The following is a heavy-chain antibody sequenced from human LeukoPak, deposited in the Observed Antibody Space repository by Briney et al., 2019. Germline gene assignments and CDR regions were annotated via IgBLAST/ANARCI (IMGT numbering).Heavy chain of an antibody. CDR2: TSAYNGNT. V-gene: IGHV1-18*01. CDR1: GYTFTSYG. Sequence: ASVKVSCKASGYTFTSYGISWVRQAPGQGLEWMGWTSAYNGNTNYAQKLQGRVTMTTGTSTSTAYMELRSLRSDDTAVYYCAREIAARLIDYWGQGTLVTVSS. CDR3: AREIAARLIDY. J-gene: IGHJ4*02. D-gene: IGHD6-6*01.